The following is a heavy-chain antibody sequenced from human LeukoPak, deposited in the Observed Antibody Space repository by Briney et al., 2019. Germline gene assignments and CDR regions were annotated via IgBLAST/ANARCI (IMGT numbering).Heavy chain of an antibody. D-gene: IGHD4-23*01. Sequence: ASVKVSCKASGYTFNTYGITWVRQAPGQGLEWMGWMNPNSGNTGYAQKFQGRVTMTRNTSISTAYMELSSLRSEDTAVYYCARAVLRGFGYWGQGTLVTVSS. V-gene: IGHV1-8*02. CDR3: ARAVLRGFGY. CDR1: GYTFNTYG. CDR2: MNPNSGNT. J-gene: IGHJ4*02.